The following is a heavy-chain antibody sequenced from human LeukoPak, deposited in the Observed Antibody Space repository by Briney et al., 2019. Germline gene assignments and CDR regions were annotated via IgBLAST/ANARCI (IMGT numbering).Heavy chain of an antibody. CDR3: ARGGSPGY. J-gene: IGHJ4*02. V-gene: IGHV3-21*01. D-gene: IGHD1-1*01. CDR1: GFAVGNNY. Sequence: PGGSLRLSCAASGFAVGNNYMNWVRQAPGKGLEWVSSISSSSSYIYYADSVKGRFTISRDNAKNSLYLQMNSLRAEDTAVYYCARGGSPGYWGQGTLVAVSS. CDR2: ISSSSSYI.